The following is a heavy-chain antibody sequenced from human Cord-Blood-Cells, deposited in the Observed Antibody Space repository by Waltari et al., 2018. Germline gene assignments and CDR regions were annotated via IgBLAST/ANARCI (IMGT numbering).Heavy chain of an antibody. CDR3: ARRGDGYNYFDY. CDR2: VSPNSGGT. CDR1: GYTFTGYY. J-gene: IGHJ4*02. D-gene: IGHD5-12*01. V-gene: IGHV1-2*07. Sequence: QVQLVQSGAEVKKPGASVKVSCKASGYTFTGYYMHWVRQAPGQGLEWRGCVSPNSGGTDYAHKFQGRVTMTRDTSISTGYMELSRLRSDDTAVYYCARRGDGYNYFDYWGQGTLVTVSS.